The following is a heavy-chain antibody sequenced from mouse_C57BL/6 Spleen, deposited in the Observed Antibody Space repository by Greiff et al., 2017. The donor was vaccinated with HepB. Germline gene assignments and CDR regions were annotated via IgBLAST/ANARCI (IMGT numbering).Heavy chain of an antibody. J-gene: IGHJ4*01. CDR1: GYTFTSYW. CDR2: IYPGSGST. D-gene: IGHD1-1*01. Sequence: VQLQQPGAELVKPGASVKMSCKASGYTFTSYWITWVKQRPGQGLEWIGDIYPGSGSTNYNEKFKSKATLTVDTSSSTAYMQLSSLTSEDSAVYYCARWSGSRGDYAMDYWGQGTSVTVSS. CDR3: ARWSGSRGDYAMDY. V-gene: IGHV1-55*01.